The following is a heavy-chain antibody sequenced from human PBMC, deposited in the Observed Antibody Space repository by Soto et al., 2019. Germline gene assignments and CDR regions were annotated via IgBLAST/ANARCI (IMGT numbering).Heavy chain of an antibody. Sequence: SETLSLTCTVSGGSISSSSYYWGWIRQPPGKGLEWIGSIYYSGSTYYNPSLKSRVTISVDTSKNQFSLKLSSVTAADTAVYYCARQPPSSVADYGYYYGMDVWGQGTTVTV. D-gene: IGHD3-10*01. CDR3: ARQPPSSVADYGYYYGMDV. CDR1: GGSISSSSYY. CDR2: IYYSGST. J-gene: IGHJ6*02. V-gene: IGHV4-39*01.